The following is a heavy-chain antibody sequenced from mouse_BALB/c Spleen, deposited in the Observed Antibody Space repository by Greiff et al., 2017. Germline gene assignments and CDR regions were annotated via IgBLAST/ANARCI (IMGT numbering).Heavy chain of an antibody. V-gene: IGHV1-55*01. J-gene: IGHJ3*01. CDR2: IYPGSGST. CDR1: GYNFTSYW. D-gene: IGHD2-1*01. CDR3: ARSPTLYYGNPAWFAY. Sequence: QVQLQQPGAELVKPGTSVKLSCKASGYNFTSYWINWVKLRPGQGLEWIGDIYPGSGSTNYNEKFKSKATLTVDTSSSTAYMQLSSLASEDSALYYCARSPTLYYGNPAWFAYWGQGTLVTVSA.